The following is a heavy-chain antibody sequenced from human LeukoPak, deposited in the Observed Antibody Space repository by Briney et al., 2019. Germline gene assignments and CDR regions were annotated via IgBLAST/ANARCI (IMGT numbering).Heavy chain of an antibody. CDR2: ISYDGSIK. J-gene: IGHJ4*02. CDR3: AKDLHYKNYFDY. D-gene: IGHD4-4*01. CDR1: GFTFSSYG. Sequence: PGRSLRLSCAASGFTFSSYGMHWVRQAPGKGLEWVAVISYDGSIKYYADSVKGRFTISRDNSKNTLYLQMNSLRAEDTAVYYCAKDLHYKNYFDYWGQGTLVTVSS. V-gene: IGHV3-30*18.